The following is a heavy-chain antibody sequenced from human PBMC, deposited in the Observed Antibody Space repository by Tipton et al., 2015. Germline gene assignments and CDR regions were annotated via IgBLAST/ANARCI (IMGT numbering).Heavy chain of an antibody. J-gene: IGHJ6*02. CDR2: ISSDGSKK. Sequence: SLRLSCAASGFTFSSYALHWVRQAPGKGLEWVGVISSDGSKKNYADSVQGRFTISRDSSKNTVYLQMNSLRAEDTAVYYCARPSVTTNYYGMDVWGQGTTVTVSS. CDR3: ARPSVTTNYYGMDV. V-gene: IGHV3-30*07. CDR1: GFTFSSYA. D-gene: IGHD4-17*01.